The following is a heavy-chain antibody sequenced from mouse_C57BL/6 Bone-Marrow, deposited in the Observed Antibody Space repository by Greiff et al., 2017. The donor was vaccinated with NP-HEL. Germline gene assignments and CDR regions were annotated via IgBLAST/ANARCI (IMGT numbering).Heavy chain of an antibody. D-gene: IGHD1-1*01. Sequence: VKLMESGAELVKPGASVKISCKASGYAFSSYWMNWVKQRPGKGLEWIGQIYPGDGGINYNGKFKGKATLTADKSSSTAYMQRSSLTSEDSAVYFCARPVYYCSSSSWFAYWGQGTLVTVSA. CDR2: IYPGDGGI. J-gene: IGHJ3*01. CDR3: ARPVYYCSSSSWFAY. V-gene: IGHV1-80*01. CDR1: GYAFSSYW.